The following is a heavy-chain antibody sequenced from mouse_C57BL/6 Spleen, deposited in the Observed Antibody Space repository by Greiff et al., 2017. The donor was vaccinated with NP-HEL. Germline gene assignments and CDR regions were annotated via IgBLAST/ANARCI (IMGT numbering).Heavy chain of an antibody. Sequence: EVQLQESGAELVRPGASVKLSCTASGFNIKDDYMHWVKQRPEQGLEWIGWIDPENGDTEYASKFQGKATIPADTSSNTAYLHLNSLTSEDAAVYYCTTGFITAVDYWGQGTTLTVSS. V-gene: IGHV14-4*01. CDR1: GFNIKDDY. J-gene: IGHJ2*01. CDR3: TTGFITAVDY. CDR2: IDPENGDT. D-gene: IGHD1-1*01.